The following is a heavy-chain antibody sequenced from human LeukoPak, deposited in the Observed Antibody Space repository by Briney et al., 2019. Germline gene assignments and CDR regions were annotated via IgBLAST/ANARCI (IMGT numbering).Heavy chain of an antibody. D-gene: IGHD5-18*01. CDR3: ARDGPYSYGRSTNYYYYYGMDV. CDR2: INTNTGNP. J-gene: IGHJ6*02. Sequence: ASVKVSCKASGYTFTSYDINWVRQAPGQGLEWMGWINTNTGNPTYAQGFTGQFVFSLDTSVSTAYLQISSLKAEDTAVYYCARDGPYSYGRSTNYYYYYGMDVWGQGTTVTVSS. V-gene: IGHV7-4-1*02. CDR1: GYTFTSYD.